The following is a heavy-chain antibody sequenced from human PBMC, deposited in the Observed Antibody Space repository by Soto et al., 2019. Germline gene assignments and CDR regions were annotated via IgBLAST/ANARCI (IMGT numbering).Heavy chain of an antibody. CDR3: ARVKTVDYYGMGV. CDR1: GGSISSSSYY. Sequence: SETLSLTCTVSGGSISSSSYYWGWIRQPPGKGLEWIGSIYYSGSTYYNPSLKSRVTISVDTSKNQFSLNLSSVTAADTAVYFCARVKTVDYYGMGVWGQGTTVTVSS. J-gene: IGHJ6*02. V-gene: IGHV4-39*07. CDR2: IYYSGST.